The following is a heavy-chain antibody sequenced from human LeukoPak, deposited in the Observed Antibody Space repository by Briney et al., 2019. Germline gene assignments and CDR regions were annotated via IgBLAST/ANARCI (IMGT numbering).Heavy chain of an antibody. D-gene: IGHD3-22*01. CDR2: IYTSGST. Sequence: SETLSLTCTVSGGSISSYYWSWIRQPAGKGLEWIGRIYTSGSTNYNPSLKSRVTMSVDTSKNQFSLKLRSVHAADTAVYYCARATYYYDSSGYSLNWFDPWGQGTLVTVSS. CDR1: GGSISSYY. CDR3: ARATYYYDSSGYSLNWFDP. V-gene: IGHV4-4*07. J-gene: IGHJ5*02.